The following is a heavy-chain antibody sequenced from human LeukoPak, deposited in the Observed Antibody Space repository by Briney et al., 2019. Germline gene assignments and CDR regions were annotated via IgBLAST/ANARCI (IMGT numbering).Heavy chain of an antibody. D-gene: IGHD4-23*01. CDR2: ISSSGSTI. J-gene: IGHJ4*02. Sequence: GGSLRLSCAASGFTFSSYEMNWVRQAPGKGLEWVSYISSSGSTIYYADSVKGRFTISRDNARNSLYLQMNSLRAEDTAVYYCAKKSTTVITYSFDYWGQGNLVTVSS. CDR3: AKKSTTVITYSFDY. V-gene: IGHV3-48*03. CDR1: GFTFSSYE.